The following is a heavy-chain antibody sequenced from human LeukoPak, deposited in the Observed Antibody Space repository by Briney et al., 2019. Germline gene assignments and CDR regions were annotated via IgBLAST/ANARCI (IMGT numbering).Heavy chain of an antibody. Sequence: ASETLSFTCTGSGGSISGYYWSWIRQPPGKGLEWIGGIYYDGSTYYNPSLKSRLTISADTSKNQFSLKVTSVTAADTAVYYCSTTTRGWYGVGDHWGQGALVTVSS. V-gene: IGHV4-59*05. CDR1: GGSISGYY. CDR2: IYYDGST. CDR3: STTTRGWYGVGDH. D-gene: IGHD6-19*01. J-gene: IGHJ4*02.